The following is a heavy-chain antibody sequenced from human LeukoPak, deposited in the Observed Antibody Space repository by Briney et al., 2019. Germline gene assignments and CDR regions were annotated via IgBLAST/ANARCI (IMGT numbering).Heavy chain of an antibody. CDR1: GYTFTSYD. CDR3: ARGAAALQRPLNWFDP. CDR2: MNPNSGNT. V-gene: IGHV1-8*01. D-gene: IGHD6-13*01. Sequence: ASVKVSCKASGYTFTSYDINWVRQATGQGLEWMGWMNPNSGNTGYAQKFQGRVTMTRDTSTSTVYMELSSLRSEDTAVYYCARGAAALQRPLNWFDPWGQGTLVTVSS. J-gene: IGHJ5*02.